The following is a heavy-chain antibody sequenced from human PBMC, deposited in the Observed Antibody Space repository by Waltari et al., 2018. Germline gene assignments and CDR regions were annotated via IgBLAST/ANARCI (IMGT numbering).Heavy chain of an antibody. CDR2: FDPERRDT. D-gene: IGHD2-15*01. CDR3: ATDWGYCSDDSCYVGERGDY. V-gene: IGHV1-24*01. J-gene: IGHJ4*02. CDR1: GSSLPELS. Sequence: VQLIQSGAEVKKPGASVRLSCKVSGSSLPELSITRVRQPPGKGLEWMGGFDPERRDTTYAQRFQGRVTMTEDTSTDTAYMELRSLTSDDTAVFYCATDWGYCSDDSCYVGERGDYWGQGTLVTVSS.